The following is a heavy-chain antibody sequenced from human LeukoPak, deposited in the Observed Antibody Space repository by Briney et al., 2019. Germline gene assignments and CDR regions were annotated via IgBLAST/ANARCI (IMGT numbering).Heavy chain of an antibody. V-gene: IGHV4-4*07. CDR1: GGSISSYY. CDR2: IYTSGST. Sequence: SETLSLTCTVSGGSISSYYWSWIRQPAAKGLEWIGRIYTSGSTNYNPSLKSRVTMSVDTSKNQFSLKLSSVTAADTAVYYCTSTTGTTFAFDIWGQGTMVTVSS. D-gene: IGHD1-1*01. CDR3: TSTTGTTFAFDI. J-gene: IGHJ3*02.